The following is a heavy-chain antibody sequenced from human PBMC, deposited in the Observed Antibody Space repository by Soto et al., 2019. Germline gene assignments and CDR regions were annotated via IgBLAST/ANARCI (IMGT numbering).Heavy chain of an antibody. Sequence: QITLKESGPTLVKPTQTLTLTCSFSGFSLTTRGMSVSWIRQPSGKALEWLSVIYWDDDKRYSPSLKNRLTIARDTSKNQVVLKMTDMDPLDTATFYCVHNRGDGDYFQYWGQGTLVFVSS. J-gene: IGHJ4*02. CDR1: GFSLTTRGMS. CDR2: IYWDDDK. CDR3: VHNRGDGDYFQY. D-gene: IGHD3-16*01. V-gene: IGHV2-5*02.